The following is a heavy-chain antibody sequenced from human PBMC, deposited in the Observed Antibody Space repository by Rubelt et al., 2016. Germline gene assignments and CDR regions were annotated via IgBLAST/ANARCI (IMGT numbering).Heavy chain of an antibody. Sequence: PCAGLAWVAVISYDGSNKYYADSVKGRFTISRDNSKNTLYLQMNSLRAEDTAVYYCARARTTVVTPDAFDIWGQGTMVTVSS. CDR2: ISYDGSNK. J-gene: IGHJ3*02. D-gene: IGHD4-23*01. CDR3: ARARTTVVTPDAFDI. V-gene: IGHV3-30*04.